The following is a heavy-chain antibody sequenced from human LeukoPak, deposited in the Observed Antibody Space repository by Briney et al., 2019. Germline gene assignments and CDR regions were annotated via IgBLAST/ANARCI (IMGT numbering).Heavy chain of an antibody. J-gene: IGHJ4*02. CDR3: ARGYSYGSYSDY. CDR1: GGSFSAYH. V-gene: IGHV4-34*01. Sequence: PSETLSLTCAVYGGSFSAYHWIWIRQPPGKGLDWIGEINHSGGTNYNPSLKSRVTISVDTSKIQFSLNPSSVTAADTAVYYCARGYSYGSYSDYWGRGTLVTVSS. D-gene: IGHD5-18*01. CDR2: INHSGGT.